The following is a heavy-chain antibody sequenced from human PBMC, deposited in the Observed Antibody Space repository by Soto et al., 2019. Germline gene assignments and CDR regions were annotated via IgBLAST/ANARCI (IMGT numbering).Heavy chain of an antibody. V-gene: IGHV1-3*01. Sequence: QVQLVQSGAEVKKPGASVKVSCKTSGYRFTNYGMHWVRQAPGQGLEWMGWINAGTGHTAFSQKLQGRVTINRDTSASTAYIELNNLKYEDTAVYYCARDAKVFGVITNPYDFWGQGTLVTVSS. J-gene: IGHJ4*02. CDR2: INAGTGHT. CDR3: ARDAKVFGVITNPYDF. D-gene: IGHD3-3*01. CDR1: GYRFTNYG.